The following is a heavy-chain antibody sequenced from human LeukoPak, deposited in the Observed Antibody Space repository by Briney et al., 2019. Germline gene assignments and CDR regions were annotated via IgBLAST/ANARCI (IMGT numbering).Heavy chain of an antibody. J-gene: IGHJ4*02. V-gene: IGHV3-30*02. CDR3: AKAPVTSCRGAYCYPFDS. Sequence: GGSLRLSCATSGFTFTNYGMHWGRQAPGKGLEWVAFIRYDGSDKYYAESVKGRFTISRDNSKKTLYLQMNSLRAEDAAVYFCAKAPVTSCRGAYCYPFDSWGQGTLVTVSS. CDR1: GFTFTNYG. D-gene: IGHD2-21*01. CDR2: IRYDGSDK.